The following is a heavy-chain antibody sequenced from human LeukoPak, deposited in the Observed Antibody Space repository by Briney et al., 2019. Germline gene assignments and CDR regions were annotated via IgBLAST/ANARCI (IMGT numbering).Heavy chain of an antibody. CDR3: ARGLNPLYYFDY. J-gene: IGHJ4*02. V-gene: IGHV3-21*01. CDR2: ISSSSSYI. Sequence: GRSLRLSCAASGFTFSSYSMNWVRQAPEKGLEWVSSISSSSSYIYYADSVKGRFTISRDNAKNSLYLQMNSLRAEDTAVYYCARGLNPLYYFDYWGQGTLVTVSS. CDR1: GFTFSSYS.